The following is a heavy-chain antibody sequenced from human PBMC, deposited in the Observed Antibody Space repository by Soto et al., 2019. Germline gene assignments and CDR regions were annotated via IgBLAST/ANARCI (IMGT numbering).Heavy chain of an antibody. CDR2: ITSSGGNA. V-gene: IGHV3-11*01. J-gene: IGHJ4*02. Sequence: GGPKGHSCTVAEFSFKDSYMSWMSKTPEKWLEWISTITSSGGNAYYADSVKGRFTISRDNAKKSLYLQMNSLRAEDTALYYCAKDEGWQVTYYLFDYWGQGTMVTVSS. D-gene: IGHD1-26*01. CDR1: EFSFKDSY. CDR3: AKDEGWQVTYYLFDY.